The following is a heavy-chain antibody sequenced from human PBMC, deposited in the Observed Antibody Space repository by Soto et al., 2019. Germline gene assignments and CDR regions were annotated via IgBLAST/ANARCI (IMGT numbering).Heavy chain of an antibody. CDR1: GYSFTSYW. Sequence: GESLKISCKCSGYSFTSYWIGWVRQMPGKGLEWMGLIYPGDSDTKYSPSFQGQVTISADKSISTAYLQWISLKASDTAIYYCARKHSSGYLDYWGQGILVTVSS. CDR2: IYPGDSDT. J-gene: IGHJ4*02. D-gene: IGHD3-22*01. V-gene: IGHV5-51*01. CDR3: ARKHSSGYLDY.